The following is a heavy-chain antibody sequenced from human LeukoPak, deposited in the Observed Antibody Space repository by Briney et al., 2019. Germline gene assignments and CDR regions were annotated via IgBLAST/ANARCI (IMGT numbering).Heavy chain of an antibody. CDR2: ISGSGGST. J-gene: IGHJ4*02. CDR3: ATESSGTGDCDY. V-gene: IGHV3-23*01. CDR1: GFTFSSYA. D-gene: IGHD3-10*01. Sequence: GGSLRLSCAASGFTFSSYAMSWVRQAPGEGLEWVSAISGSGGSTYYADSVKGRFTISRDNAKNLWYVQMNSLRADDTAVYYCATESSGTGDCDYWGQGTLVTVSS.